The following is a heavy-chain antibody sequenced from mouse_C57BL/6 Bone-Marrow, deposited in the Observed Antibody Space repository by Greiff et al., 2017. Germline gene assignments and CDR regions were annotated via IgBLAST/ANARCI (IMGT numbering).Heavy chain of an antibody. CDR2: IYPSDSET. J-gene: IGHJ3*01. Sequence: QVQLQQPGAELVRPGSSVKLSCKASGYTFTSYWMDWVKQRPGQGLEWIGNIYPSDSETHYNQKFKDKATLTVDKSSSTAYMQLSSLTSEDSAVYYCARMQLRLRGTWFAYWGQGTLVTVSA. V-gene: IGHV1-61*01. D-gene: IGHD3-2*02. CDR1: GYTFTSYW. CDR3: ARMQLRLRGTWFAY.